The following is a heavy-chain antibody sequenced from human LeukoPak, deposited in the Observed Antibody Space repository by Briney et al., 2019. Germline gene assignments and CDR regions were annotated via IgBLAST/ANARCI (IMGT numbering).Heavy chain of an antibody. V-gene: IGHV3-23*01. Sequence: LSGGSLRLSCEASGFTFINYVMSWVRQVPGKGAEWVSSVSGSGGRGATYYRDSVKGRFTISRDNSKNTVFLQMNGLSADNTAVYYCAKDIAASGLPRIFDFWGQGILVTVSS. CDR3: AKDIAASGLPRIFDF. CDR1: GFTFINYV. J-gene: IGHJ4*02. D-gene: IGHD6-13*01. CDR2: VSGSGGRGAT.